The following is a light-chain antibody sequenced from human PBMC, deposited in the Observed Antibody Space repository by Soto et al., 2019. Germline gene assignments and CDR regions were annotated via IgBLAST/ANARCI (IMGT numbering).Light chain of an antibody. CDR2: DAS. J-gene: IGKJ4*01. V-gene: IGKV1-33*01. Sequence: IQMTQSPSSLSASVGDRVTIPCQASQDISKYLNWYQQKPGKAPKLLIYDASNLETGIPSRFSGSGSGTNFSLTITSLQPEDIATYYCQQYENLPLTFGGGTKVDIK. CDR3: QQYENLPLT. CDR1: QDISKY.